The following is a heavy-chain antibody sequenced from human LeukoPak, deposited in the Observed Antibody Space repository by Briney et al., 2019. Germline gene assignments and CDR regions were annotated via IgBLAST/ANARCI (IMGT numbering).Heavy chain of an antibody. J-gene: IGHJ5*02. CDR1: GGSISSGGYY. V-gene: IGHV4-30-2*01. D-gene: IGHD5/OR15-5a*01. Sequence: SETLSLTCTVSGGSISSGGYYWSWIRQPPGKGLEWIGYIYHSGSTYYNPSLKSRVTSSLDTSKNQFSLKLNSVTAADTAVYYCARDKSRNWFDPWGQGTLVTVSS. CDR3: ARDKSRNWFDP. CDR2: IYHSGST.